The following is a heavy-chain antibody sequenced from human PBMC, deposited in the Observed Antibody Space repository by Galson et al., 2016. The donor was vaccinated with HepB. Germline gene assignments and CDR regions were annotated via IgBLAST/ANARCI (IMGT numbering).Heavy chain of an antibody. J-gene: IGHJ3*01. CDR3: ARGTDIWTGYSDHFSAAFDV. CDR2: ITGNGGTT. D-gene: IGHD3-9*01. Sequence: SLRLSCAASGFTFSTYAMSWVRQAPGKGPEWVSAITGNGGTTYYTDSVKGRFTISRDNSKNTLYLQMNSLRDEDTAMYYCARGTDIWTGYSDHFSAAFDVWGQGTMVTVSS. CDR1: GFTFSTYA. V-gene: IGHV3-23*01.